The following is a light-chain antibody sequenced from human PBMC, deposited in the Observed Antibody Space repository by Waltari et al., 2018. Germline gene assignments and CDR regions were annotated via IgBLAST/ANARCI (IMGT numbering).Light chain of an antibody. CDR3: EQVHSYPRN. V-gene: IGKV1-9*01. J-gene: IGKJ4*01. CDR2: SAS. CDR1: QGLGTY. Sequence: DIQLTQSPSFLSASAGVRVTITCRTSQGLGTYLSWYQQKPGKAPTLLIYSASTLQSGVTSRFRGSYSGTECTITITSLETEDLASKFCEQVHSYPRNFGRGNKME.